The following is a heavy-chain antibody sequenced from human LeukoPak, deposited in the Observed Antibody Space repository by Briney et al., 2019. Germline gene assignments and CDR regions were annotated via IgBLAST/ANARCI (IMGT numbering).Heavy chain of an antibody. J-gene: IGHJ4*02. CDR2: ISSSSSYI. Sequence: GGSLILSCAASGFTLSSYSMNWVRQAPGKGLEWVSSISSSSSYIYYADSVKGRFTISRDNAKNSLYLQMNSLRAEDTAVYYCARDDSSGYYSYWGQGTLVTVSS. CDR3: ARDDSSGYYSY. V-gene: IGHV3-21*01. D-gene: IGHD3-22*01. CDR1: GFTLSSYS.